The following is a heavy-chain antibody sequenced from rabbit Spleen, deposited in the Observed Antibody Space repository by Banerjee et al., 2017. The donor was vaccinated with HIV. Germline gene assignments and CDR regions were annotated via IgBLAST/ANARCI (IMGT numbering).Heavy chain of an antibody. Sequence: QEQLEESGGGLVKPEGSLTLTCKASGFSFSGGYDMGWVRPAPGKGLEWIACIYAGSSGNTYYASWAKGRFTISKTSSTTVTLQMTSLTAADTATYFCARDTSSSFSSYGMDLWGQGTLVTVS. V-gene: IGHV1S45*01. CDR2: IYAGSSGNT. D-gene: IGHD1-1*01. CDR3: ARDTSSSFSSYGMDL. J-gene: IGHJ6*01. CDR1: GFSFSGGYD.